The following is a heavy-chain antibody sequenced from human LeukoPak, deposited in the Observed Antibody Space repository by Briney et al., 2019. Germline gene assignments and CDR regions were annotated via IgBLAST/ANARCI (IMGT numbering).Heavy chain of an antibody. CDR1: GFTFSSYG. CDR2: IWYDGSNK. J-gene: IGHJ4*02. D-gene: IGHD5-24*01. CDR3: TRVGYIDEGIDY. V-gene: IGHV3-33*03. Sequence: GGSLRLSCAASGFTFSSYGMHWVRQAPGKGLEWVAVIWYDGSNKYCVDSVKGRFTISRDNAKNSLYLQMNSLRAEDTAIYYCTRVGYIDEGIDYWGQGTLVTVSS.